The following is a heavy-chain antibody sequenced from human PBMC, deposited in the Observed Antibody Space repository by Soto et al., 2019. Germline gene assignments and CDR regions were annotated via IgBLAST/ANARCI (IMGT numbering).Heavy chain of an antibody. CDR2: ISGYNGDT. Sequence: QGHLVQSGAEVKKPGTSVKVSCKASGYTFTRYGISWVRQAPGQGLEWMGWISGYNGDTNYEQNLQGRVTITIDTSTSTAYMELRSLTSDATAVYYCAKNGQPPYYYYGLDVWGQGTTVTVSS. D-gene: IGHD2-8*01. V-gene: IGHV1-18*01. J-gene: IGHJ6*02. CDR3: AKNGQPPYYYYGLDV. CDR1: GYTFTRYG.